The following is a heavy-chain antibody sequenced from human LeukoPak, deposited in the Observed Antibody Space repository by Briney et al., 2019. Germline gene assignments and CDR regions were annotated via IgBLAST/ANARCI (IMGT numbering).Heavy chain of an antibody. V-gene: IGHV4-30-4*01. Sequence: PSETLSLTCTVSGGSISSGDYYWRWIRQPPGTGLEWIGYIYYSGSTYYNPSLKSRVTISVDTSKNQFSLKLSSVTAADTAVYYCAREGHCSSTSCYYYYGMDVWGQGTTVTVSS. CDR1: GGSISSGDYY. CDR3: AREGHCSSTSCYYYYGMDV. CDR2: IYYSGST. J-gene: IGHJ6*02. D-gene: IGHD2-2*01.